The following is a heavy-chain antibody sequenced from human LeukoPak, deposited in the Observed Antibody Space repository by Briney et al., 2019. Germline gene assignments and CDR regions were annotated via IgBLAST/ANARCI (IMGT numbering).Heavy chain of an antibody. CDR3: ARAGEYDSSGMDDAFDI. CDR1: GGSISSSSYY. Sequence: PSETLSLTCTVSGGSISSSSYYWGWIRQPPGKGLEWIGEINHSGSTNYNPSLKSRVTISVDTSKNQFSLKLSSVTAADTAVYYCARAGEYDSSGMDDAFDIWGQGTMVTVSS. CDR2: INHSGST. V-gene: IGHV4-39*07. J-gene: IGHJ3*02. D-gene: IGHD3-22*01.